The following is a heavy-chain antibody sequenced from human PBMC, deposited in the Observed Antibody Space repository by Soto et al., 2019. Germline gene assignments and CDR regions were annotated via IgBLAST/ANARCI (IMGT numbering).Heavy chain of an antibody. V-gene: IGHV3-15*01. CDR1: GFRFSRAW. CDR2: TRSISDGGAT. CDR3: TTATLPFSTTMTTTGGAY. J-gene: IGHJ4*02. Sequence: GGSLRLSCAASGFRFSRAWMTWVRQAPGKGREWVGRTRSISDGGATDYATPVEGRFTISRDDSQNKVFLQPNGLKPEDTGVYYCTTATLPFSTTMTTTGGAYWGKGTLVTVSS. D-gene: IGHD1-1*01.